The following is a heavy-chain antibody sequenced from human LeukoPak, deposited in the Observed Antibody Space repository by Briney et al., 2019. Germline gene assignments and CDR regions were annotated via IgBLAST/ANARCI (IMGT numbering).Heavy chain of an antibody. J-gene: IGHJ4*02. Sequence: PGGSLRLSCAASGFTFSGSAMHWVRQASGKGLEWVSSISSSSSYIYYADSVKGRFTISRDNAKNSLNLQMNSLRAEDTAVYYCARQLWLDYWGQGTLVTVSS. CDR1: GFTFSGSA. D-gene: IGHD5-18*01. CDR2: ISSSSSYI. CDR3: ARQLWLDY. V-gene: IGHV3-21*01.